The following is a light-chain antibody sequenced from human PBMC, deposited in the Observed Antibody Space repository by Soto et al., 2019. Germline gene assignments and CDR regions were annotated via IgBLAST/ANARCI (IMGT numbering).Light chain of an antibody. CDR1: SSNIGGGYD. CDR3: QSYDSSLSGSV. Sequence: QPVLTQPPSVSGAPGQRVTISCTGSSSNIGGGYDIHWYQQFPGTAPKLLIYGDTNRPSGVPDRFSGSKSGTSASLAITGLQAEDEADYYCQSYDSSLSGSVFGGGTKLTVL. J-gene: IGLJ3*02. CDR2: GDT. V-gene: IGLV1-40*01.